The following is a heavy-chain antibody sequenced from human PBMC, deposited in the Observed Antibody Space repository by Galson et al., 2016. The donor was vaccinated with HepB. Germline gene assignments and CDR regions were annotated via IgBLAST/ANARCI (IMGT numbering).Heavy chain of an antibody. CDR3: ARDPRLDYGDYVPFYYYNGVDV. D-gene: IGHD4-17*01. CDR1: NYTFTDYG. V-gene: IGHV1-18*01. Sequence: SVKVSCKASNYTFTDYGISWVRQAPGQGLEWMGWISGYNGNTNYAQKLQGRVTVTTDTSTSTAYMELRSLRSDDTAVYYCARDPRLDYGDYVPFYYYNGVDVWGQGTTVTVSS. J-gene: IGHJ6*02. CDR2: ISGYNGNT.